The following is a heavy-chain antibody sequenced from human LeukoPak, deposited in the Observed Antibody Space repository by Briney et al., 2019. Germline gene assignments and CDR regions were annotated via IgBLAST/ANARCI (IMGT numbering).Heavy chain of an antibody. CDR1: GFTVRSNY. V-gene: IGHV3-53*01. CDR2: IYSGGTT. J-gene: IGHJ3*02. CDR3: ARAAHQLPWGAFDI. Sequence: PGGSLRLSCAASGFTVRSNYMNWVRQAPGKGLEWVSVIYSGGTTYYVGSVKGRFTISTDNSKSTLYLQMNSLRAEDTAVYYCARAAHQLPWGAFDIWGQGTMVTVSS. D-gene: IGHD2-2*01.